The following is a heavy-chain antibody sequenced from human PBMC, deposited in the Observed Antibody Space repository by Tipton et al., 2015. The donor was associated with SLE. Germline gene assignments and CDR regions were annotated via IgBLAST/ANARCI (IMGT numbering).Heavy chain of an antibody. CDR1: GYSISSGYY. Sequence: TLSLTCAVSGYSISSGYYWGWIRQPPGKGLEWIGSIYHSGSTYYNPSLKSRVTISVDTSKNQFSLKLSSVTAADTAVYYCARESYDILTGYPFDYWGQGTLVTVSS. CDR2: IYHSGST. D-gene: IGHD3-9*01. J-gene: IGHJ4*02. V-gene: IGHV4-38-2*02. CDR3: ARESYDILTGYPFDY.